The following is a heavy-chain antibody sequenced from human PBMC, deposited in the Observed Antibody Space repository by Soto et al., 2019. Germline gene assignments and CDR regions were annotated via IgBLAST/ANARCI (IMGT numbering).Heavy chain of an antibody. CDR2: IYYSGST. Sequence: SETLSLTCTVSGGSISSYYWNWIRQPPGKGLEWIGYIYYSGSTNYNPSLKSRVTISVDTSKSQFSLKLSSVTAADTAVYYCARDSRFLDWLNGMDVWGQGTTVTVSS. CDR3: ARDSRFLDWLNGMDV. J-gene: IGHJ6*02. D-gene: IGHD3-3*01. V-gene: IGHV4-59*01. CDR1: GGSISSYY.